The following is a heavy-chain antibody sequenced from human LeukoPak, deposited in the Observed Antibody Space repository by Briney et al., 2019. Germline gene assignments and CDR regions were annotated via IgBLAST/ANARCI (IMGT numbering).Heavy chain of an antibody. V-gene: IGHV4-39*01. J-gene: IGHJ4*02. CDR1: GGSICSIDYY. CDR3: ARLLFHYGSFDY. D-gene: IGHD3-10*01. Sequence: PSETLSLTCTVSGGSICSIDYYWASIRQPPGKGLEWIGTVYSTGSTYFNPSLKSRVTIALDSSENQFSLKLSSVTAADTAVYYCARLLFHYGSFDYWGQGTLVTVSS. CDR2: VYSTGST.